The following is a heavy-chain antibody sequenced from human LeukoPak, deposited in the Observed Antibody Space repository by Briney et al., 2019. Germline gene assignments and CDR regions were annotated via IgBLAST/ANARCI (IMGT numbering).Heavy chain of an antibody. Sequence: SETLSLICAVYGGSFSDYYWSWIRQSPGKGLEWIGEIDHSGSTNYNPSLKSRVTISVDTSKNQLSLKLSSVTAADTAVYYCARDENNYYGMDVWGPETTVTVSS. CDR2: IDHSGST. CDR1: GGSFSDYY. J-gene: IGHJ6*02. V-gene: IGHV4-34*01. CDR3: ARDENNYYGMDV. D-gene: IGHD1/OR15-1a*01.